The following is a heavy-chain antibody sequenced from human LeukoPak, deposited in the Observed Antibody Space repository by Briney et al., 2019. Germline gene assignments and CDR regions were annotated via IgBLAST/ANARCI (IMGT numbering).Heavy chain of an antibody. J-gene: IGHJ4*02. V-gene: IGHV4-30-2*01. D-gene: IGHD2-2*01. Sequence: PSETLSLTCAVSGGSISSGGYSWSWIRQPPGKGLERIGYIYHSGSTYYNPSLKSRVTISVDRSKNQFSLKLSSVTAADTAVYYCARGSRSSTSGHFDYWGQGTLVTVSS. CDR2: IYHSGST. CDR1: GGSISSGGYS. CDR3: ARGSRSSTSGHFDY.